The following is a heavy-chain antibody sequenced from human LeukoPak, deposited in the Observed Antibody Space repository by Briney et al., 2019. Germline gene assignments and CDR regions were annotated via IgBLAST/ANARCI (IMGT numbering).Heavy chain of an antibody. CDR1: GFTFSSYG. CDR3: ARAPWSPLHFSSSWRNWFDP. D-gene: IGHD6-13*01. Sequence: GGSLRLSCAASGFTFSSYGMHWVRQAPGKGLEWVSYISSSSSTIYYADSVKGRFTISRDNAKNSLYLQMNSLRAEDTAVYYCARAPWSPLHFSSSWRNWFDPWGQGTLVTVSS. V-gene: IGHV3-48*04. J-gene: IGHJ5*02. CDR2: ISSSSSTI.